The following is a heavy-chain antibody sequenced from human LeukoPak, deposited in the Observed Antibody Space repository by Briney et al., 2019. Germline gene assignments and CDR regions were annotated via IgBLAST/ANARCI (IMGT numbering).Heavy chain of an antibody. CDR3: ARLGAGDYGAY. J-gene: IGHJ4*02. CDR1: GHSIIDSFY. V-gene: IGHV4-38-2*02. D-gene: IGHD3-16*01. Sequence: SETLSLTCTVSGHSIIDSFYWGWILQPPGKGLEWIGSIYHTGSTYYNSYLKSRVTISVDTSKNQLSLKLKSVTAADTAVYYCARLGAGDYGAYWGQGTQVTVSS. CDR2: IYHTGST.